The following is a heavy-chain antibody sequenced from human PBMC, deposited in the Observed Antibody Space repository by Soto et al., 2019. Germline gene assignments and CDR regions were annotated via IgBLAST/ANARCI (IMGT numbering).Heavy chain of an antibody. Sequence: LRLSCAASGFTFSSYSMNWVRQAPGKGLEWVSSISSSSSYIYYADSVKGRFTISRDNAKNSLYLQMNSLRAEDTAVYYCARVLYDFRSGYTAYYYYGMVVWGPGTTVTVSS. CDR2: ISSSSSYI. V-gene: IGHV3-21*01. J-gene: IGHJ6*02. D-gene: IGHD3-3*01. CDR1: GFTFSSYS. CDR3: ARVLYDFRSGYTAYYYYGMVV.